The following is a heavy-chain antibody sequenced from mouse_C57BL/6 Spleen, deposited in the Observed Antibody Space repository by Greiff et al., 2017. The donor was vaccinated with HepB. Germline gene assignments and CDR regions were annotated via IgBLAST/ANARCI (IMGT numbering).Heavy chain of an antibody. J-gene: IGHJ3*01. CDR2: ISGGGGNT. Sequence: DVHLVESGGGLVKPGGSLKLSCAASGFTFSSYTMSWVRQTPEKRLEWVATISGGGGNTYYPDSVKGRFTISRDNAKNTLYLQMSSLRSEDTALYYCASAINYDYEGFAYWGQGTLVTVSA. V-gene: IGHV5-9*01. D-gene: IGHD2-4*01. CDR1: GFTFSSYT. CDR3: ASAINYDYEGFAY.